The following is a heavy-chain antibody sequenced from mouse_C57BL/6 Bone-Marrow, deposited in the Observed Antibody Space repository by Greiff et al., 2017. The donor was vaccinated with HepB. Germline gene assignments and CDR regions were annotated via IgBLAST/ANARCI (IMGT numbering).Heavy chain of an antibody. J-gene: IGHJ1*03. Sequence: QVQLQQSGAELVRPGASVKLSCKASGYTFTDYYINWVKQRPGQGLEWIARIYPGSGNTYYNEKFKGKATLTAEKSSSTAYMKLSSLTSEDSAVYFCSRCRYYGSSYWYFDVWGTGTTVTVSS. CDR1: GYTFTDYY. CDR2: IYPGSGNT. V-gene: IGHV1-76*01. CDR3: SRCRYYGSSYWYFDV. D-gene: IGHD1-1*01.